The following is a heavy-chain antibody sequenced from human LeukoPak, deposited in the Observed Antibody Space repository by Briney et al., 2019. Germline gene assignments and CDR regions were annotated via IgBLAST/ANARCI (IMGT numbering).Heavy chain of an antibody. CDR1: GYTFTSYD. J-gene: IGHJ4*02. D-gene: IGHD3-3*01. CDR3: ASRHYDFWSGFDY. CDR2: IIPIFGTA. V-gene: IGHV1-69*13. Sequence: ASVKVSCKASGYTFTSYDINWVRQATGQGLEWMGGIIPIFGTANYAQKFQGRVTITADESTSTAYMELSSLRSEDTAVYYCASRHYDFWSGFDYWGQGTLVTVSS.